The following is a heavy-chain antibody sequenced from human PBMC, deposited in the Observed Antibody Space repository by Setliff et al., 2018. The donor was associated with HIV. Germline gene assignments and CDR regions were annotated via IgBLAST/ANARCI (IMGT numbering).Heavy chain of an antibody. J-gene: IGHJ6*03. CDR1: GYTFTGYY. Sequence: ASVTVSCKASGYTFTGYYMHWVRQAPGQGLEWMGRINPNSGGTNYAQKFQGRVTMTRDTSISTAYMELSRLRSDDTALYYCARDALYSSSWVPWEGVYYYYYMAVWGKGTTVTVSS. CDR2: INPNSGGT. V-gene: IGHV1-2*06. CDR3: ARDALYSSSWVPWEGVYYYYYMAV. D-gene: IGHD6-13*01.